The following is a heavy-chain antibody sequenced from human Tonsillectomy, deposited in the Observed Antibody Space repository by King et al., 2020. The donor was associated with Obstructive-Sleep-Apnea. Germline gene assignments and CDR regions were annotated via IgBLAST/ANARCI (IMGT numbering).Heavy chain of an antibody. CDR2: IKKDGREK. V-gene: IGHV3-7*03. CDR1: GFSFCSYW. CDR3: ARDTPPEAAAVVY. D-gene: IGHD6-13*01. J-gene: IGHJ4*02. Sequence: VQLVESGGDLVQPGGSLRLSFAASGFSFCSYWMTWVRPGPGKWLEGGANIKKDGREKIYADSVKGRFTISSDNAKNSLYLQMNSLRAEDTAVYYCARDTPPEAAAVVYWGQGTLVTVSS.